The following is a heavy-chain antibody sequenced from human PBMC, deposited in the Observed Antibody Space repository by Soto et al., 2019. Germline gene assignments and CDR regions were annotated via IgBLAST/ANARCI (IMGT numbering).Heavy chain of an antibody. D-gene: IGHD2-15*01. Sequence: SVKVSCKACGFRFTSSAVQWVRQARGQRLEWIRWIVVGSGNTNYAQKFQERVTITRDMSTSTAYMELSSLRSEDTAVYYCAAKVLGYCSGGSCYESDYWGQGTLVTVSS. J-gene: IGHJ4*02. CDR1: GFRFTSSA. CDR3: AAKVLGYCSGGSCYESDY. CDR2: IVVGSGNT. V-gene: IGHV1-58*01.